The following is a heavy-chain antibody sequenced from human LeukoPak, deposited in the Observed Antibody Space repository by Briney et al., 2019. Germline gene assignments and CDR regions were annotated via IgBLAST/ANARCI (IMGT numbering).Heavy chain of an antibody. D-gene: IGHD5-12*01. J-gene: IGHJ4*02. V-gene: IGHV4-61*08. CDR3: ARLDSGYGKYYLDY. CDR1: GGSISSGGYY. Sequence: PSQTLSLTCTASGGSISSGGYYWSWIRQPPGKGLEWIGYIYHRGSTNYNSSLKSRVSISVDTSKNQFYLKLTSVTAADTAVYYCARLDSGYGKYYLDYWGQGTLVTVSS. CDR2: IYHRGST.